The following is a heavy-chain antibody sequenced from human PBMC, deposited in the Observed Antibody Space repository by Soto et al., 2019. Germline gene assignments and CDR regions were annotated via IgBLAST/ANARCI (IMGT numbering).Heavy chain of an antibody. Sequence: QVQLVESGGGVVQSGRSLRLSCAASGFTFSSYGMHWVRQAPGKGLEWVAVISYDGSNKYYADSVKGRFTISRDNSKNTLYLQMNSLRAEDTAVYYCAKSPTMNTVTYWGQGTLVTVSS. V-gene: IGHV3-30*18. CDR1: GFTFSSYG. J-gene: IGHJ4*02. CDR3: AKSPTMNTVTY. CDR2: ISYDGSNK. D-gene: IGHD4-17*01.